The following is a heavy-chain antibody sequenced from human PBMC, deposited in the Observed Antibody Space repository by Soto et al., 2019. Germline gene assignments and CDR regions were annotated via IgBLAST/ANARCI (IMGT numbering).Heavy chain of an antibody. CDR3: ARDNGLAGSFDP. Sequence: GGSLRLSCAASGFTFSTYSMNWVRQAPGKGLEWVSYISYTSTTIYYADSVRRRFTISRDNVKNSLFLQMNSLRDEDTAVYYCARDNGLAGSFDPWGQGTLVTFSS. CDR2: ISYTSTTI. D-gene: IGHD2-21*01. CDR1: GFTFSTYS. V-gene: IGHV3-48*02. J-gene: IGHJ5*02.